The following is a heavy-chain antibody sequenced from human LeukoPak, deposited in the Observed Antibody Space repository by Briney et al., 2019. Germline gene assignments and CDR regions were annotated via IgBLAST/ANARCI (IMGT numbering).Heavy chain of an antibody. Sequence: KPSETLSLTCAVYGGSFSGYYWSWIRQPPGKGLEWIGEINHSGSTNYNPSLKSRVTISVDTSKNQFSLKLSSVTAADTAVYYCARHAILGATTAFDIWGQGTMVTVSS. CDR3: ARHAILGATTAFDI. V-gene: IGHV4-34*01. D-gene: IGHD1-26*01. CDR1: GGSFSGYY. CDR2: INHSGST. J-gene: IGHJ3*02.